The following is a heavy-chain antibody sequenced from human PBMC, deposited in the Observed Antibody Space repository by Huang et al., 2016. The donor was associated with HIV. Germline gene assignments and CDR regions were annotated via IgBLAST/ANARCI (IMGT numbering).Heavy chain of an antibody. V-gene: IGHV3-30*18. CDR1: GFTFRSYG. CDR3: AKGGRAAAVMDV. J-gene: IGHJ6*04. Sequence: QVQLVESGGGVVQPGRSLRLSCAASGFTFRSYGMHWVRQAPGKGLECVAVISYDKSNKYYADSVKGRLTISRDNSKNTLYLQINSLTTEDTAVYYCAKGGRAAAVMDVWGKGTTVTVSS. D-gene: IGHD6-13*01. CDR2: ISYDKSNK.